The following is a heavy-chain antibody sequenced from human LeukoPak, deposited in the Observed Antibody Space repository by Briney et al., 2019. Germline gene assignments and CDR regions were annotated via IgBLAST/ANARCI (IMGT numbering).Heavy chain of an antibody. J-gene: IGHJ6*02. V-gene: IGHV4-61*01. Sequence: SETLSLTCTVSGGSVSSGSYYWSWIRQPPGKGLEWIGYIYYSGSTNYNPSLKSRVTISVDTSKNQFSLKLSSVTAADTAVYYCARGGPGYCTNGVCYHYYGMDVWGQGTTVTVSS. CDR1: GGSVSSGSYY. D-gene: IGHD2-8*01. CDR2: IYYSGST. CDR3: ARGGPGYCTNGVCYHYYGMDV.